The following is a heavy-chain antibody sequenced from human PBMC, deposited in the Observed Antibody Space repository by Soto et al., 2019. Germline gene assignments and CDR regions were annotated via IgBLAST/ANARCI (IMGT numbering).Heavy chain of an antibody. V-gene: IGHV3-21*01. CDR2: ISSSSSYI. CDR3: ARDVDILTDNGMDV. J-gene: IGHJ6*02. Sequence: EVQLVESGGGLVKPGGSLRLSCAASGFTFSSYSMNWVRQAPGKGLEWVSSISSSSSYIYYADSVKGRFTISRDNAKNSLYLQMNSLRAEDTAVYYCARDVDILTDNGMDVWGQGTTVTVSS. CDR1: GFTFSSYS. D-gene: IGHD3-9*01.